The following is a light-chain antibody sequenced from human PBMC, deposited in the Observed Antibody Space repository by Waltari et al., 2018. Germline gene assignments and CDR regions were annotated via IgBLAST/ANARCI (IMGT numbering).Light chain of an antibody. V-gene: IGKV1-5*03. CDR3: QQYNSYSLLT. J-gene: IGKJ4*01. CDR1: QSISNW. CDR2: KAS. Sequence: DIQMIQSPFTLSASVGDRVIITCRASQSISNWLAWYQHKPGKAPKLLIYKASTLASGVPSRFSGSGSGTDFSLTISSLQPDDFATYYCQQYNSYSLLTFGGGTKVEIK.